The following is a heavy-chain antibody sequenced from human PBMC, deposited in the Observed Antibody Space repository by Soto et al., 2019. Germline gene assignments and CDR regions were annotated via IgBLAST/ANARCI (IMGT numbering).Heavy chain of an antibody. J-gene: IGHJ4*02. CDR1: GGSISSSNW. V-gene: IGHV4-4*02. Sequence: HSETLSLTCAVSGGSISSSNWWSWVRQPPGKGLEWIGEIYHSGSTNYNPSLKSRVTISVDKSKNQFSLKLSSVTAADTAVYYCARAPLYSSGWPDYWGQGTLVTVSS. D-gene: IGHD6-19*01. CDR3: ARAPLYSSGWPDY. CDR2: IYHSGST.